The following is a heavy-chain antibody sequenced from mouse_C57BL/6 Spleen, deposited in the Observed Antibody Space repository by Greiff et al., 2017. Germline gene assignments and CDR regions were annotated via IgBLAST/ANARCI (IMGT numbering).Heavy chain of an antibody. CDR2: ISDGGSYT. V-gene: IGHV5-4*01. J-gene: IGHJ3*01. CDR1: GFTFSSYA. Sequence: EVQLVESGGGLVKPGGSLKLSCAASGFTFSSYAMSWVRQTPEQRLEWVATISDGGSYTYYPDNVKGRFTISRDNAKNNLYLQMSHLKSEDTAMYYCARDLNGYFAYWGQGTLVTVSA. D-gene: IGHD2-2*01. CDR3: ARDLNGYFAY.